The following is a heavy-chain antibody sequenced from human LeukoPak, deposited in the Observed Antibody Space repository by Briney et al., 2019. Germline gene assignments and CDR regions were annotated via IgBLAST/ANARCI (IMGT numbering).Heavy chain of an antibody. CDR3: AKPYYYDSSGYYPLLDY. CDR2: ISGSGGST. Sequence: GGSLRPSCAASGFTFSSYDMSWVRQAPGKGLEWVSAISGSGGSTYYADSVKGRFTISRDNSKNTLYLQMNSLRAEDTAVYYCAKPYYYDSSGYYPLLDYWGQGTLVTVSS. J-gene: IGHJ4*02. V-gene: IGHV3-23*01. D-gene: IGHD3-22*01. CDR1: GFTFSSYD.